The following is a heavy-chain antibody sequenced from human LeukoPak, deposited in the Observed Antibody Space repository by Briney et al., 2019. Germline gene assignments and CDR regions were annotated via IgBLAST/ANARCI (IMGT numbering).Heavy chain of an antibody. D-gene: IGHD2-8*01. J-gene: IGHJ5*02. V-gene: IGHV3-21*01. CDR3: ARDRGVYGWFDP. CDR2: ISSSSSYI. CDR1: GFTFSSYS. Sequence: GGSLRLSCAASGFTFSSYSMNWVRQAPGKGLEWVSSISSSSSYIYYADSVKGRFTISRDNAKNSLYLQMNSLRAEDTAVYYCARDRGVYGWFDPWGQGTLVTVSS.